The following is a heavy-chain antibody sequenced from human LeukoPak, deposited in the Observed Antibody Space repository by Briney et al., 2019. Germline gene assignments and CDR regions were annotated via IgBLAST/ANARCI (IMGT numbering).Heavy chain of an antibody. Sequence: GESLKISCKGSGYSITSYWIAWVRQMPGKGLEWIGIIYPGDSDTRYSPSFQGQVTISAAKSISTAYLQWSSLKASDTAMYYCARHFRSNGDFGPPDYWGQGTLVTVSS. V-gene: IGHV5-51*01. CDR1: GYSITSYW. J-gene: IGHJ4*02. CDR3: ARHFRSNGDFGPPDY. D-gene: IGHD2-21*02. CDR2: IYPGDSDT.